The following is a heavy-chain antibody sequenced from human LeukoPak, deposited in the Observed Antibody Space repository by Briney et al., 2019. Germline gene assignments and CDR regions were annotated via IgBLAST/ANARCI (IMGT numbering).Heavy chain of an antibody. Sequence: PGGSLRLSCVASGFTFSRHYMSWVRQAPGKGLEWVANIKQDSSAKAYVDSVKGRFTVSRDNAKNSMSLQMNSLRAEDTAIYYCVRWSYDNSAYYYDHWGQGTLVTVS. CDR3: VRWSYDNSAYYYDH. J-gene: IGHJ4*02. D-gene: IGHD3-22*01. V-gene: IGHV3-7*03. CDR1: GFTFSRHY. CDR2: IKQDSSAK.